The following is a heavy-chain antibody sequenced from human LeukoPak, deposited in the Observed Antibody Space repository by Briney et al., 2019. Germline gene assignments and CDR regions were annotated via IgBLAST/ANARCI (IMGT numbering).Heavy chain of an antibody. CDR2: IFHTGRT. CDR1: GYSIGRDYY. Sequence: SETLSLTCKVSGYSIGRDYYWAWLRQPPGKGLEWIGSIFHTGRTVYNPSYESRLTISMDTSKNEFFLRLNSATAADTAVYFCARDGGYPTTDEGFDPWGLGTLVTVSS. J-gene: IGHJ5*02. V-gene: IGHV4-38-2*02. D-gene: IGHD5-12*01. CDR3: ARDGGYPTTDEGFDP.